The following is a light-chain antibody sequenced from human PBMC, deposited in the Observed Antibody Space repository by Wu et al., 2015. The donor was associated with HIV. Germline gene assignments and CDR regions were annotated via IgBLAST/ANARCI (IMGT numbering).Light chain of an antibody. CDR2: GAS. Sequence: EIVLTQSPATLSLSSGETATLSCRASEDLASDYLAWYQQRPGQTPTLLIYGASSRAAGIPDRFSGSGSGTDFSLTISRLEPEDFAVYYCQQYNSSPYNFGQGTKLEIK. V-gene: IGKV3-20*01. J-gene: IGKJ2*01. CDR1: EDLASDY. CDR3: QQYNSSPYN.